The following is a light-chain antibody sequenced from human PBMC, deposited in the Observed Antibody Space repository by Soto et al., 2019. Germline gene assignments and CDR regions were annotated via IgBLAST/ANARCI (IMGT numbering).Light chain of an antibody. Sequence: DIQMTQSPFTLSASVGDRVTITCRASQSISSWLAWYQQKPGKAPKLLIYKASTLESGVPSRFSGSGSGTEFTLTISSLPPDDFATYYCQQYNSYSWTFGQGTKVDIK. CDR2: KAS. CDR1: QSISSW. J-gene: IGKJ1*01. CDR3: QQYNSYSWT. V-gene: IGKV1-5*03.